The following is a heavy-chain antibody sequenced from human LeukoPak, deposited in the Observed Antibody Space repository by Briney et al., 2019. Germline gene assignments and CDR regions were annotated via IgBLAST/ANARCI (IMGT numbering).Heavy chain of an antibody. CDR2: INAGNGNT. V-gene: IGHV1-3*03. CDR1: GYTFTSYA. D-gene: IGHD6-19*01. CDR3: ARTDSSGWWFYFDY. Sequence: ASVKVSCKASGYTFTSYAMHWVRQAPGQRLEWMGWINAGNGNTKYSQEFQGRVTITRDTSASTAYMELSSLRSEDMAVYYCARTDSSGWWFYFDYWGQGTLVPVSS. J-gene: IGHJ4*02.